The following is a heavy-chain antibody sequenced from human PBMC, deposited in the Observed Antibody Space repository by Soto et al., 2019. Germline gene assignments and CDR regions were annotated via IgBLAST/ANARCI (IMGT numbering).Heavy chain of an antibody. CDR1: GGSISSSNW. CDR3: EDAVEDGSWT. J-gene: IGHJ4*02. CDR2: IYHSGST. D-gene: IGHD3-10*01. V-gene: IGHV4-4*02. Sequence: QVQLQESGPGLVKPSGTLSLTCAVSGGSISSSNWWSWVRQPPGKGLEWIGEIYHSGSTNYNPSLERRVTTSAGKSRNQVTVNRSSVSAAATAVQACEDAVEDGSWTWGPATLLSVYS.